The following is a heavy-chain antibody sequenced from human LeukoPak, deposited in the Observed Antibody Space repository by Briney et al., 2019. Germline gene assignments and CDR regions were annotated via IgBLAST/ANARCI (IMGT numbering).Heavy chain of an antibody. Sequence: GGSLRLSCAASGFTFSAYWMLWVRQAPGKGLVWVSRINSDGSTTGYADSVKGRFTISRDNAKNTLYLQMNSLRVEDTAVYYCAKPTDLRFDYWGQGTLVTVSS. J-gene: IGHJ4*02. CDR2: INSDGSTT. CDR1: GFTFSAYW. D-gene: IGHD4-17*01. V-gene: IGHV3-74*01. CDR3: AKPTDLRFDY.